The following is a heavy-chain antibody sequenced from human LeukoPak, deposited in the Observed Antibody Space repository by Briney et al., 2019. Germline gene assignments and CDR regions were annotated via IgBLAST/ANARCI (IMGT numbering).Heavy chain of an antibody. V-gene: IGHV3-30*02. D-gene: IGHD4-17*01. CDR2: TRYDGSNK. CDR3: AKESRRYGDYGYLDY. Sequence: GGSLRLSCAASGFTFSSYGMHWVRQAPGKGLEWVAFTRYDGSNKYYADSVKGRFTISRDNSKNTLYLQMNSLRAEDTAVYYCAKESRRYGDYGYLDYWGQGTLVTVSS. CDR1: GFTFSSYG. J-gene: IGHJ4*02.